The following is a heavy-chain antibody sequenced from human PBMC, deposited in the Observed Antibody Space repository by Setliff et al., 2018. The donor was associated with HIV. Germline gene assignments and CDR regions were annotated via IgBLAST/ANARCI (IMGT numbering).Heavy chain of an antibody. D-gene: IGHD3-22*01. V-gene: IGHV4-30-4*08. CDR2: ITYSGSA. CDR1: GGSISSDDYY. J-gene: IGHJ4*02. Sequence: SSETLSLTCTVSGGSISSDDYYWNWIRQPPGKGLEWIGYITYSGSAYYNPSLKSRVTISIDTSNNQISLRLSSVTAADTAVYYCASLNYYDSSGYYPHWGQGTLVTVSS. CDR3: ASLNYYDSSGYYPH.